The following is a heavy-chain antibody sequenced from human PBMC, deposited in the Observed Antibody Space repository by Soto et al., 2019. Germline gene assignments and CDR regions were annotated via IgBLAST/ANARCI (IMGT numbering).Heavy chain of an antibody. J-gene: IGHJ4*02. CDR1: GFTFTTYW. CDR3: VRIAGAYGDY. V-gene: IGHV3-7*01. D-gene: IGHD4-17*01. CDR2: IKQDGSEK. Sequence: EAQLVESGGGLVQPGGSLRLSCAASGFTFTTYWMTWVRQAPGKGLEWVANIKQDGSEKYYVDSVRGRFTISRDNTKNSVYLQMHSLRAEDTAVYYCVRIAGAYGDYWGQGTLVTVSS.